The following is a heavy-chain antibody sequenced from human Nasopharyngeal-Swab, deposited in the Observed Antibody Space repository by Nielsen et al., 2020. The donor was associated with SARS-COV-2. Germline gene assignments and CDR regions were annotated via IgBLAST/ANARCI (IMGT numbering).Heavy chain of an antibody. CDR3: ARDGGYCGGDCYRAFDY. V-gene: IGHV3-30-3*01. CDR2: ISYDGSTQ. CDR1: RSAFRSYA. Sequence: GGSLRLSCAASRSAFRSYAMHWVRQSPGKGLEWVTVISYDGSTQYYADSVKGRFSISRDNSKNTAYLQMNSLRPEDTAVYYCARDGGYCGGDCYRAFDYWGQGSLVTVSS. D-gene: IGHD2-21*02. J-gene: IGHJ4*02.